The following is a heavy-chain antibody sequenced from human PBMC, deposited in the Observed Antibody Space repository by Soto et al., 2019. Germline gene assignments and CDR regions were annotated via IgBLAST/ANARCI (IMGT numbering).Heavy chain of an antibody. V-gene: IGHV3-23*01. D-gene: IGHD2-21*02. CDR2: ISGGGGYT. J-gene: IGHJ3*01. Sequence: EVQLLESGGGLVQPGGSLRLSCAASGFTFSNYGMSWVRQAPGKGLEWVSVISGGGGYTYYADSVKGRFTISRDNSKNTLYIQMNSQRAGEMAVYYCAKGDAAARMYDAFDVWGQGTMVTVSS. CDR3: AKGDAAARMYDAFDV. CDR1: GFTFSNYG.